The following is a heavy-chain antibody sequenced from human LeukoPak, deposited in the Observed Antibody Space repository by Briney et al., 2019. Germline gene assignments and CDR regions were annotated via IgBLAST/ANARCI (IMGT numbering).Heavy chain of an antibody. D-gene: IGHD1-26*01. CDR3: AKDSKIVGATFRSYHYMDV. CDR1: GFTFSSYA. CDR2: IRGSGDRT. V-gene: IGHV3-23*01. Sequence: HPGGSLRLSCADPGFTFSSYAMSSVRQAPGKRLEWGSAIRGSGDRTHYADSVKGRFTICRDNSKNTLYLQMNSLRAEDTAVYYCAKDSKIVGATFRSYHYMDVWGKGTAVTVSS. J-gene: IGHJ6*03.